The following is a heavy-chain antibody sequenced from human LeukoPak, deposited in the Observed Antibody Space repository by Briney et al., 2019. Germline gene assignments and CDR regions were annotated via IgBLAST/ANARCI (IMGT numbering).Heavy chain of an antibody. D-gene: IGHD4-17*01. CDR2: ISYDGSDK. V-gene: IGHV3-30*03. Sequence: GGSLRLSCAASGFTFSTYRMHWVRQAPGRGLEWVALISYDGSDKYYAESVKGRLSISRDNSKNTLFLQMNSLRADDTAVYYCARDSYGDYYFDYWGQGTLVTVSS. CDR3: ARDSYGDYYFDY. J-gene: IGHJ4*02. CDR1: GFTFSTYR.